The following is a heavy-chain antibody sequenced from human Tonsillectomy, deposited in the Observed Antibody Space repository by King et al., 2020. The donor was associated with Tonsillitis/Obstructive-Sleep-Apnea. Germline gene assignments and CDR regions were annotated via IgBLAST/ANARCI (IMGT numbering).Heavy chain of an antibody. CDR3: ARHMTTVTTPHDY. CDR2: FFYSGST. J-gene: IGHJ4*02. CDR1: GGSISSVSYY. Sequence: QLQESGPGLVKPSETLSLTCTVSGGSISSVSYYWGWIRQPPGKGLEWIGSFFYSGSTYYNPSLKSRVTIYVDTSKNQFSLKLSSVTAADTAVYYCARHMTTVTTPHDYWGQGTLVTVSS. D-gene: IGHD4-17*01. V-gene: IGHV4-39*01.